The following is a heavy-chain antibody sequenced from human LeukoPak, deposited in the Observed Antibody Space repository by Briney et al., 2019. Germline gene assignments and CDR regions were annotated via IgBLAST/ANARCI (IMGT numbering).Heavy chain of an antibody. CDR2: MNPNSGNT. CDR1: GGTFSSYA. CDR3: ARGWYQLPYVDY. V-gene: IGHV1-8*02. J-gene: IGHJ4*02. Sequence: GASVKVSCKASGGTFSSYAISWVRQATGQGLEWMGWMNPNSGNTGYAQKFQGRVTMTRNTSISTAYMELSSLRSEDTAVYYCARGWYQLPYVDYWGQGTLVTVSS. D-gene: IGHD2-2*01.